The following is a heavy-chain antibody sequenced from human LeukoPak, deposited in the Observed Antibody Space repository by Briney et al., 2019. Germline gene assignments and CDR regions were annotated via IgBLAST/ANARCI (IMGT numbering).Heavy chain of an antibody. Sequence: SVKVSCKASGYTFTSYYMHWVRQAPGQGLEWMGRIIPILGIANYAQKFQGRVTITADKSTSTAYMELSSLRSEDTAVYYCARGAEGGYNSYYFDYWGQGTLVTVSS. J-gene: IGHJ4*02. D-gene: IGHD5-24*01. V-gene: IGHV1-69*04. CDR1: GYTFTSYY. CDR2: IIPILGIA. CDR3: ARGAEGGYNSYYFDY.